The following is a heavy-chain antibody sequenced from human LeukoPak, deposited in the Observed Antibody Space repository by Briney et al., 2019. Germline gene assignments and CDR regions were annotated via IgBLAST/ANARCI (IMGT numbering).Heavy chain of an antibody. J-gene: IGHJ5*02. Sequence: SETLSLTCTVSGGSISSSSYYWGWIRQPPGKGLEWIGSIYYSGSTYYNPSLKSRVTISVDTSKNQFTLKLSSVTAADTAVYYCARVRFLYCSSTSCYVGGWFDPWGQGTLVTVSS. V-gene: IGHV4-39*01. CDR2: IYYSGST. CDR3: ARVRFLYCSSTSCYVGGWFDP. D-gene: IGHD2-2*01. CDR1: GGSISSSSYY.